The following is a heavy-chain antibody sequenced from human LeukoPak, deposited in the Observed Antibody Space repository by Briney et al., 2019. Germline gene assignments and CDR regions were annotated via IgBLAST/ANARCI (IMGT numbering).Heavy chain of an antibody. CDR1: GDSISSDYY. CDR2: IHHSGNT. D-gene: IGHD3-9*01. V-gene: IGHV4-38-2*02. Sequence: SETLSLTCLVSGDSISSDYYWGWIRPSPGKGLEWIGSIHHSGNTYYNPSLKRRVTLSVDTSKNQFSLRLNSVTAADAAVYYCARGGITIFYTLFYWGKGTLVTVSS. CDR3: ARGGITIFYTLFY. J-gene: IGHJ4*02.